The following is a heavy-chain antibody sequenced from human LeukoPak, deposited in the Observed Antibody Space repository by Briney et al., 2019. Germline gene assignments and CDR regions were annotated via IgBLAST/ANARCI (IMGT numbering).Heavy chain of an antibody. CDR3: ARAHYDSSDFEYFQH. D-gene: IGHD3-22*01. J-gene: IGHJ1*01. Sequence: ASVKVSCKASGYTFTGYYIHWVRQAPGQGLEWMGWINPNSGGTNSAQKFQGRATMTSDTSISTAYMELSRLRSDDTAVFFCARAHYDSSDFEYFQHWGQGTLVTVSS. CDR2: INPNSGGT. V-gene: IGHV1-2*02. CDR1: GYTFTGYY.